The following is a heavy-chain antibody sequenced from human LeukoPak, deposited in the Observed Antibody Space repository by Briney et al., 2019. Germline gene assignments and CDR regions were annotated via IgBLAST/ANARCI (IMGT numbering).Heavy chain of an antibody. D-gene: IGHD4-17*01. J-gene: IGHJ4*02. Sequence: GVSLRLSCTASGFTFSNFGMSWVRQAPGKGLEWFLTISGSAGSTHYAHSVKGRFTISRDTSKHMLYLQMTSLRTEDTALDYCAKGSTFGDLNYFDSWGQGALVSVSS. CDR3: AKGSTFGDLNYFDS. V-gene: IGHV3-23*01. CDR1: GFTFSNFG. CDR2: ISGSAGST.